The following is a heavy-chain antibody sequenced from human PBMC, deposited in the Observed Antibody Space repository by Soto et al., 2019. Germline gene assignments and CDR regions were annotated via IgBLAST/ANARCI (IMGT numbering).Heavy chain of an antibody. J-gene: IGHJ4*02. CDR3: AGDFGSGSYRFDY. CDR1: GDSMNPYS. D-gene: IGHD3-10*01. Sequence: PSETLSLTCTVSGDSMNPYSWSWIRQPPGKGLEWIGYVYNSGSTTYNYSFKNRVTMSIDTSENQFSLKVSSVTAADTAVYYCAGDFGSGSYRFDYWGQGALVTVLL. CDR2: VYNSGST. V-gene: IGHV4-59*01.